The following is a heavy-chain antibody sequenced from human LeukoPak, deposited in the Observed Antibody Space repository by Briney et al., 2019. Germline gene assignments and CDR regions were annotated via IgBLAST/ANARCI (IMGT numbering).Heavy chain of an antibody. CDR2: INLSGSAQ. CDR1: GFAFSAYW. D-gene: IGHD7-27*01. V-gene: IGHV3-7*01. J-gene: IGHJ4*02. CDR3: AAWGLHNY. Sequence: GGSLRLSCSASGFAFSAYWMNWVRQAPGKGPEWVVNINLSGSAQYYVDSVKGRCTISRDDAKSSLYLQMNSLRVEDTAVYYCAAWGLHNYWGQGTLVTVSS.